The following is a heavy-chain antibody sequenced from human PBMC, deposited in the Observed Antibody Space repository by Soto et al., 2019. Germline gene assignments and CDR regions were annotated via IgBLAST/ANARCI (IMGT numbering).Heavy chain of an antibody. CDR3: TSYNQEGGMDV. V-gene: IGHV1-69*01. Sequence: QVQLVQSGAEVNKPGSSVKVSCKASGGTFSSYAISWVRQAPGQGLEWMGGIIPIFVTANSAQKFQGRVPIPADDSTRTAYMELSSVRSEDTAVYYCTSYNQEGGMDVWGQGTKLTVSS. CDR1: GGTFSSYA. J-gene: IGHJ6*02. D-gene: IGHD1-1*01. CDR2: IIPIFVTA.